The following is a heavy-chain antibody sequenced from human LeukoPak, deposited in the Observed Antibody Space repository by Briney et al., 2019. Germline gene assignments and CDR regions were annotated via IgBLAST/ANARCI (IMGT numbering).Heavy chain of an antibody. J-gene: IGHJ6*03. Sequence: ASVKVSCKASGYIFTGYYMHWVRQAPGQGLEWMGWINPNNGGTKYAQKFEGRVIMTRDTSSTVYLEVRRLRSDDAAIYFCARDAQFTVVVPAAKLNYMDVWGTGTTVTVSS. D-gene: IGHD2-2*01. V-gene: IGHV1-2*02. CDR1: GYIFTGYY. CDR3: ARDAQFTVVVPAAKLNYMDV. CDR2: INPNNGGT.